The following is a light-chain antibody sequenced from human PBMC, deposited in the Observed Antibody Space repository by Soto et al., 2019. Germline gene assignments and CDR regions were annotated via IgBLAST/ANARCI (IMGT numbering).Light chain of an antibody. CDR2: DAS. CDR1: QSISSW. J-gene: IGKJ1*01. CDR3: QQYNSWWT. V-gene: IGKV1-5*01. Sequence: DIPMTQSPSTLSASVGDRVTITCRASQSISSWLAWYQQKPGKAPKLLIYDASSLESGVPSRFSGGGSGTDFTLTISSLQPDDFATYYCQQYNSWWTFGQGAKVDNK.